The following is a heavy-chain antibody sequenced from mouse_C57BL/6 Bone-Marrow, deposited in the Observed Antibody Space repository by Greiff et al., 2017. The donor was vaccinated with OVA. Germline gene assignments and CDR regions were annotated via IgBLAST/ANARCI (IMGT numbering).Heavy chain of an antibody. CDR2: INPSTGGT. D-gene: IGHD1-1*01. CDR3: ARRRSSFFAY. CDR1: GYSFTGYY. J-gene: IGHJ3*01. Sequence: VQLQQSGPELVKPGASVKISCKASGYSFTGYYMNWVKQSPEKSLEWIGEINPSTGGTTYNQKFKAQATLTVDKSSSTAYMQLKSLTSEDSAVYYCARRRSSFFAYWGQGTLVTVSA. V-gene: IGHV1-42*01.